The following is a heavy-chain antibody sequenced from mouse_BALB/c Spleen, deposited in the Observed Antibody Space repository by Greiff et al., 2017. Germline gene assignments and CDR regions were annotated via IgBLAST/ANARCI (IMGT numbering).Heavy chain of an antibody. CDR3: ARGDRYDSWFAY. V-gene: IGHV2-9*02. Sequence: VQLVESGPGLVAPSQSLSITCTVSGFSLTSYGVHWVRQPPGKGLEWLGVIWAGGSTNYNSALMSRLSISKDNSKSQVFLKMNSLQTDDTAMYYCARGDRYDSWFAYWGQGTLVTVSA. CDR2: IWAGGST. CDR1: GFSLTSYG. D-gene: IGHD2-14*01. J-gene: IGHJ3*01.